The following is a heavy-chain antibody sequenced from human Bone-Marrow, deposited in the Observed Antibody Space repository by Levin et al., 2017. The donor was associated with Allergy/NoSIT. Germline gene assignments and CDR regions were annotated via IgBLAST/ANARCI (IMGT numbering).Heavy chain of an antibody. J-gene: IGHJ4*02. Sequence: GGSLRLSCTASGFSFSNHGMAWVRQAPGKGLECVSAIGTTADYTYYADSVKGRFTIFRHNSENTVYLQMSSLRAEDTALYYCAKTGPLYFDHWGQGTLVTVSS. CDR1: GFSFSNHG. CDR2: IGTTADYT. V-gene: IGHV3-23*01. CDR3: AKTGPLYFDH.